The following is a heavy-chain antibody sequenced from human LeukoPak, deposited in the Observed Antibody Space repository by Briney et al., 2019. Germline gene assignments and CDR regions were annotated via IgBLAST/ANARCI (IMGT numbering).Heavy chain of an antibody. CDR2: IKSKTDGGTT. CDR1: GFTFSNAW. V-gene: IGHV3-15*01. Sequence: PGGSLRLSCAASGFTFSNAWMSWVRQAPGKGLEWVGRIKSKTDGGTTDYAAPVKGRFTISRDDSKNTLYLQMNSLKTEDTAVYYCTTFHPVVKGEAFDIWGQGTMVTVSS. CDR3: TTFHPVVKGEAFDI. J-gene: IGHJ3*02. D-gene: IGHD4-23*01.